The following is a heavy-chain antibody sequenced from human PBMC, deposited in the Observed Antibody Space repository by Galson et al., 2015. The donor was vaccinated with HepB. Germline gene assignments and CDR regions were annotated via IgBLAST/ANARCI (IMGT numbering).Heavy chain of an antibody. CDR1: GFTFSIYS. CDR2: ISSSSSGR. J-gene: IGHJ4*02. D-gene: IGHD1-1*01. CDR3: AKAGGIGYNWNDGLDY. Sequence: SLRLSCAASGFTFSIYSMNWVRQAPGKGLEWVSYISSSSSGRYYADSVKGRFTISRDNAKNSLYLQMNSLRAEDTAVYYCAKAGGIGYNWNDGLDYWGQGTLVTVSS. V-gene: IGHV3-48*01.